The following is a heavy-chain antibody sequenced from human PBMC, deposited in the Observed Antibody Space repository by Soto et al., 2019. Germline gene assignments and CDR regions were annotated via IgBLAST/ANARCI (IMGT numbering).Heavy chain of an antibody. J-gene: IGHJ6*02. D-gene: IGHD3-10*01. CDR2: IYYSGST. CDR1: GGSISSGGYY. V-gene: IGHV4-31*03. Sequence: QVQLQESGPGLVKPSQTLSLTCTVSGGSISSGGYYWSWIRQHPGKGLEWIGYIYYSGSTYYNPSLKSRVTISVDTSKNQFSLKLSSVTAADTAVYYCATMTPITMVREGPPLYYYYGMDVWGQGTTVTVSS. CDR3: ATMTPITMVREGPPLYYYYGMDV.